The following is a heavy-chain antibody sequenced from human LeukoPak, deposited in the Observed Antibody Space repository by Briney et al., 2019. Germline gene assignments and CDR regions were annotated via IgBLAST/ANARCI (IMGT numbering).Heavy chain of an antibody. CDR1: GFTFSSYA. Sequence: GGSLRLSCAASGFTFSSYAMSWVRQAPGKGLEWVSAISGSGGSTYYADSVKGRFTISRDNSKNMLYLQMNSLRAEDTAVYYCAKDLAPSTLSELFDYWGQGTLVTVSS. V-gene: IGHV3-23*01. J-gene: IGHJ4*02. D-gene: IGHD1-26*01. CDR3: AKDLAPSTLSELFDY. CDR2: ISGSGGST.